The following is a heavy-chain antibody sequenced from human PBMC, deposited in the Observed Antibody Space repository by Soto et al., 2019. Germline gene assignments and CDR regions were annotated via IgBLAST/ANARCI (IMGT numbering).Heavy chain of an antibody. CDR3: ARDKDRQQLGGNYYCEINV. CDR2: ITPIFPTP. D-gene: IGHD3-3*02. CDR1: GGTFGNSA. J-gene: IGHJ6*02. V-gene: IGHV1-69*12. Sequence: QVQLVQSGAEVKKPGSSVTVSCKASGGTFGNSAISWVRQAPGQGLEWLGGITPIFPTPDYAQKFQLRVTITAAESTTIAYMELTSLKSEDADVYYCARDKDRQQLGGNYYCEINVWSQGTTVTVSS.